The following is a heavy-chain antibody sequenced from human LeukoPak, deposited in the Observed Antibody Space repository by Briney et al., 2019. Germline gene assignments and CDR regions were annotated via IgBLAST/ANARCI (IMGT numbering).Heavy chain of an antibody. CDR3: AKGSRLREGGSYRF. J-gene: IGHJ4*02. CDR1: GGIFSSYA. D-gene: IGHD3-16*02. CDR2: IIPIFGSA. V-gene: IGHV1-69*06. Sequence: GASVKVSRKASGGIFSSYAINWVRQAPGQGLEWMGRIIPIFGSANYAQKFQGRVTITADKSTRTAYMELSSLRSEDTALYYCAKGSRLREGGSYRFWGQGTLVTVSS.